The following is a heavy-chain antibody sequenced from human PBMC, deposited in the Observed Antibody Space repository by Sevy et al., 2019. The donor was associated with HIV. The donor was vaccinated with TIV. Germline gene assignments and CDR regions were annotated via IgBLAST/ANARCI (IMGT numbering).Heavy chain of an antibody. Sequence: GGSLRLSFAASGFTFSSYSMNWVRQAPGKGLEWVSSISSSSSYIYYADSVKGRFTISRDNAKNSLYLQMNSLRAEDTAVYYCARDASSSWYADYWGQGTLVTVSS. V-gene: IGHV3-21*01. CDR2: ISSSSSYI. J-gene: IGHJ4*02. CDR1: GFTFSSYS. D-gene: IGHD6-13*01. CDR3: ARDASSSWYADY.